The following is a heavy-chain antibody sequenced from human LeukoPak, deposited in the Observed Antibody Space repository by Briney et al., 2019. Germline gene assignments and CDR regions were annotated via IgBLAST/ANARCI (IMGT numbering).Heavy chain of an antibody. CDR2: ISAYKGNT. V-gene: IGHV1-18*01. CDR3: ARVKGDYGDY. Sequence: VASVRVSCKASGYTFTSYGISWVRQAPGQGLEWMGWISAYKGNTNYAQKLQGRVTMTTDTSTSTAYMELRSLRSDDTAVYYCARVKGDYGDYWGQGTLVTVSS. CDR1: GYTFTSYG. J-gene: IGHJ4*02.